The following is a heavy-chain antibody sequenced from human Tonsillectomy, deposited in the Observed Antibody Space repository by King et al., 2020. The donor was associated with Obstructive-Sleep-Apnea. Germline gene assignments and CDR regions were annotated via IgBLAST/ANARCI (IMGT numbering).Heavy chain of an antibody. CDR3: AKDHISSGWDPEYLDV. J-gene: IGHJ6*02. CDR1: GFSFIDYG. Sequence: QLVHSGGGVVQPGRSLRLSCAASGFSFIDYGMHWVRQAPGKGLEWVAFIGVDGSNKYSADSVNGRFSISRDNSRNTLYLLLNSLSTEDTAVYYCAKDHISSGWDPEYLDVWGQGTTVTVSS. CDR2: IGVDGSNK. V-gene: IGHV3-30*02. D-gene: IGHD6-19*01.